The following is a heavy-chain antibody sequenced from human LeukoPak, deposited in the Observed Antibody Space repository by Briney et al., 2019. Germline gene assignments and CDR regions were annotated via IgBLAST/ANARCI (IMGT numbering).Heavy chain of an antibody. CDR2: INPNSGGT. D-gene: IGHD6-19*01. CDR3: ARVYSSGWYVFDY. Sequence: ASVKVSCKASRYTFTVYYMHWVRQAPGQGLEWMGRINPNSGGTNYAQKFQGRVTMTRDTSISTAYMELSRLRSDDAAVYYCARVYSSGWYVFDYWGQGTLVTVSS. J-gene: IGHJ4*02. CDR1: RYTFTVYY. V-gene: IGHV1-2*06.